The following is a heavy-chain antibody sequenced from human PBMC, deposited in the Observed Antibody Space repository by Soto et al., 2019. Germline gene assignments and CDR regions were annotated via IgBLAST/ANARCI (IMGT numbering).Heavy chain of an antibody. CDR1: GGSFSGYY. D-gene: IGHD5-18*01. CDR3: ARGGLYTAMVKFDY. J-gene: IGHJ4*02. V-gene: IGHV4-34*01. Sequence: SETLSLTCAVYGGSFSGYYWSWIRQPPGKGPEWIGEINHSGSTNYNPSLKSRVTISVDTSKNQFSLKLSSVTAADTAVYYCARGGLYTAMVKFDYWGQGTLVTVSS. CDR2: INHSGST.